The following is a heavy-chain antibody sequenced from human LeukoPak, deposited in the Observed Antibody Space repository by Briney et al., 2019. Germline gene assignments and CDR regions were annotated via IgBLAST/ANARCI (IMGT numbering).Heavy chain of an antibody. Sequence: SETLSLTCTVSGGSISSYYWSWIRQPPGKGLEWIGYIYYSGSTNYNPSLKSRVTISVDTSKNQFSLKLSSVTAADTAVYYCARGLLDYLRDPWGQGTLVTVSS. CDR3: ARGLLDYLRDP. J-gene: IGHJ5*02. CDR1: GGSISSYY. CDR2: IYYSGST. D-gene: IGHD3-16*01. V-gene: IGHV4-59*01.